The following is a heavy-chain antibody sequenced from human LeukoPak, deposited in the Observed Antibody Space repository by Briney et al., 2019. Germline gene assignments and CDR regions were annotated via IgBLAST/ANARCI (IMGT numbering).Heavy chain of an antibody. CDR1: GGSISSYY. V-gene: IGHV4-59*08. D-gene: IGHD2-8*01. CDR3: ARHSYAGSQYFFDY. CDR2: IYYSGST. J-gene: IGHJ4*02. Sequence: PSETLSLTCTVSGGSISSYYWSWIRQPPGKGLEWIGFIYYSGSTNYNPSLKSRVTISVDTSKNQFSLRLGSVTAADTALYYCARHSYAGSQYFFDYWGQGTLVTVSS.